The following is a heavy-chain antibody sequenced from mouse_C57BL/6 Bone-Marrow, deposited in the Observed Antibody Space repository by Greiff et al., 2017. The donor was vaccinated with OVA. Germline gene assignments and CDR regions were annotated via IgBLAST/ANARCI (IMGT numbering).Heavy chain of an antibody. J-gene: IGHJ4*01. D-gene: IGHD1-1*02. V-gene: IGHV5-6*02. CDR3: ARPIPYGPGAMDY. Sequence: DVKLVESGGDLVKPGGSLKLSCAASGFTFSSYGMSWVRQTPDKRLEWVATISSGGSYTYYPDSVKGRFTISRDNAKNTLYLQMSSLKSEDTAMYYCARPIPYGPGAMDYWGQGTSVTVSS. CDR1: GFTFSSYG. CDR2: ISSGGSYT.